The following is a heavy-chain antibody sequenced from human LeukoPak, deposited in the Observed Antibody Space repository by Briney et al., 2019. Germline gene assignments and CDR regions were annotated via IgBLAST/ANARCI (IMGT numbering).Heavy chain of an antibody. V-gene: IGHV3-7*01. J-gene: IGHJ4*02. CDR3: ASHGGTVTMVEYFFDY. D-gene: IGHD4-17*01. CDR2: IKQDGSEK. Sequence: GGSLRLSCAASGFTFSSYGMHWVRQAPGRGLEWVASIKQDGSEKYYVDSVKGRFTISRDNAKNSLYLQMNSLRAEDTAVYYCASHGGTVTMVEYFFDYWGQGTLVTVSS. CDR1: GFTFSSYG.